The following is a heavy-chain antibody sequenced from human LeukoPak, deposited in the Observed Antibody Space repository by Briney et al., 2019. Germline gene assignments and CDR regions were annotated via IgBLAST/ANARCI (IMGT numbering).Heavy chain of an antibody. CDR3: ATAYYYDSSGYKYCFGY. CDR1: GYTFTGYY. D-gene: IGHD3-22*01. V-gene: IGHV1-2*06. CDR2: INPNSGGT. J-gene: IGHJ4*02. Sequence: ASVKVSCKASGYTFTGYYMHWVRQAPGQGLEGMGRINPNSGGTNYAQKFQGRVTMTRDTSISTAYMELSRLRSDDTAVYYCATAYYYDSSGYKYCFGYWGQGTLVTVSS.